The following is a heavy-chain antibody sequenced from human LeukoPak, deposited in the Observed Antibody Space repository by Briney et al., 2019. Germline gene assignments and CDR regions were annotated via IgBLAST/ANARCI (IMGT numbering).Heavy chain of an antibody. CDR3: ARDFGIGSGPAGFDY. V-gene: IGHV1-69*05. D-gene: IGHD2-15*01. CDR1: GGTFSSYA. CDR2: IIPIFGTA. J-gene: IGHJ4*02. Sequence: SVKVSCKASGGTFSSYAISWVRQAPGQGLEWMGGIIPIFGTANYAQKLQGRVTMTTDTSTSTAYMELRSLRSDDTAVYYCARDFGIGSGPAGFDYWGQGTLVTVSS.